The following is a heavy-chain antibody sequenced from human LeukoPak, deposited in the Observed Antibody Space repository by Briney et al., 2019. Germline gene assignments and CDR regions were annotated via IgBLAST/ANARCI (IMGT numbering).Heavy chain of an antibody. CDR2: IYHSGST. J-gene: IGHJ4*02. D-gene: IGHD3-10*01. Sequence: SETLSLTCTVSGGSISDYYRSWIRQPPGNGLEWIGYIYHSGSTNYNPSLKSRVTISVDTSKNQFSLRLSSVTAADTAVYYCARHGSGGYFDYWGQETLVTVSS. CDR3: ARHGSGGYFDY. CDR1: GGSISDYY. V-gene: IGHV4-59*01.